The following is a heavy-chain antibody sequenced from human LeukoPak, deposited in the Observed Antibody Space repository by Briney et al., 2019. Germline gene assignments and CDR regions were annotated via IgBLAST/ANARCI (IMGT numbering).Heavy chain of an antibody. CDR3: AKPHFDY. V-gene: IGHV3-30*02. CDR2: IRFDGSNK. Sequence: GGSLRLSCAASGFTFSSYGMHWVRQAPGKGLEWVTFIRFDGSNKYYADSVKGRFTISRDDSKNTLYLQMNSLRAEDTAVYYCAKPHFDYWGQGTLVTVSS. J-gene: IGHJ4*02. CDR1: GFTFSSYG.